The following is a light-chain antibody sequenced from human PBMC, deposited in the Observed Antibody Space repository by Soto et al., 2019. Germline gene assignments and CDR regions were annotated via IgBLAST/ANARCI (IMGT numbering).Light chain of an antibody. Sequence: QSVLTQPPSASGTPGQRVTISCSGSSYNIGANTVNWYQQLPGTAPKLLISNNDQRPSGVPDRFSGSKSRTSASLAISGLQSEDDADYYCAAWDDSLYGRVFGSGTKLTVL. CDR3: AAWDDSLYGRV. CDR2: NND. J-gene: IGLJ1*01. CDR1: SYNIGANT. V-gene: IGLV1-44*01.